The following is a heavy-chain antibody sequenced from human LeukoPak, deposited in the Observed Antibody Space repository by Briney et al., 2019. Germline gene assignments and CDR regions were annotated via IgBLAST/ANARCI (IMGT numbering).Heavy chain of an antibody. V-gene: IGHV1-2*02. Sequence: GASVKVSCKASGYTFTGYYMHWVRQAPGQGLEWMGWINPNSGGTNYAQKFQGRVTMTRDTSISTAYMELSRLRSDDTAVYYCARDLTFGIDGAPFDPWGQGTLVTVSS. CDR2: INPNSGGT. D-gene: IGHD5-24*01. CDR1: GYTFTGYY. CDR3: ARDLTFGIDGAPFDP. J-gene: IGHJ5*02.